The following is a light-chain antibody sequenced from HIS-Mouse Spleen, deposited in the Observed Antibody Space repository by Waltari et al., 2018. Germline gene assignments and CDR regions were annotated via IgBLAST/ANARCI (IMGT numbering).Light chain of an antibody. CDR3: QQYGSSSALT. V-gene: IGKV3-20*01. CDR1: QSVSSSY. CDR2: GAS. Sequence: EIVLTQSPGTLSLSPGERATLSCRASQSVSSSYLAWYQQKPGQAPRLLIYGASSRATGIPDSFSGSGSGTDFTLTISRLEPEDFAVYYCQQYGSSSALTFGGGTKVEIK. J-gene: IGKJ4*01.